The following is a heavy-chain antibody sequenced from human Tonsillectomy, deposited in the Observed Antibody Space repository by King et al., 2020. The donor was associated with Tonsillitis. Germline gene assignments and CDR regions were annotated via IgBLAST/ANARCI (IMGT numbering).Heavy chain of an antibody. CDR3: ARDAYRSTWYGHVDY. CDR2: ISYDGSNK. V-gene: IGHV3-30-3*01. J-gene: IGHJ4*02. Sequence: VQLVESGGGVVQPGRSLRLSCAASGFIFSTYAMHWVRQAPGKGLEGVAVISYDGSNKYYADSLKGRFTISRDNSKNTLYLQLSSRRAEDTAVYYCARDAYRSTWYGHVDYWGQGTLVTVSS. D-gene: IGHD6-13*01. CDR1: GFIFSTYA.